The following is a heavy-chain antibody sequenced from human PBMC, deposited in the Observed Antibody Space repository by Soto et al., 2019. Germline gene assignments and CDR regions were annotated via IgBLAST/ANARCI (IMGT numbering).Heavy chain of an antibody. D-gene: IGHD5-18*01. CDR1: ESPSGANL. CDR3: ARDIQSVGPRANDAFDV. J-gene: IGHJ3*01. Sequence: VQSGAELKKPGPSVNFSCTAPESPSGANLLIWVRQVPGKGLEWMGWLNPDTGNTRYSETFQGRVTISRHPSASIAYLELSGLENEDTALYFCARDIQSVGPRANDAFDVWGQGTMITVSS. V-gene: IGHV1-3*01. CDR2: LNPDTGNT.